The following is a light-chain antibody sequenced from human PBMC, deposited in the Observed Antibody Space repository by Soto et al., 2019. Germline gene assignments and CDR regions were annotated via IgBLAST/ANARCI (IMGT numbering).Light chain of an antibody. CDR2: ATS. CDR1: QSVSSN. V-gene: IGKV3-20*01. CDR3: QQYGRSGT. J-gene: IGKJ1*01. Sequence: EIVMSQSPATLSVSQGERATVSCRASQSVSSNLAWYQQKPVQAPRLLIYATSSRATGIPDRFSGSGSGTDFTLTISRLEPEDFAVYYCQQYGRSGTFGQGTKVDIK.